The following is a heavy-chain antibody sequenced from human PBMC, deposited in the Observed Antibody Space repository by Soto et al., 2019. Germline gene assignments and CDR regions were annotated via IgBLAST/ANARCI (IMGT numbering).Heavy chain of an antibody. CDR2: IYYSGST. V-gene: IGHV4-39*01. D-gene: IGHD3-16*01. Sequence: QLQLQESGPGLVKPSETLSLTCTVSGGSISSSGYNWGWIRQPPGKGLEWIGSIYYSGSTYYNPSLKKRVTISVDTTTNQFPLKLSSVTAADTAVDYWARHYWGSDGYVRWWFDPWGLGTLVTVSS. CDR3: ARHYWGSDGYVRWWFDP. CDR1: GGSISSSGYN. J-gene: IGHJ5*02.